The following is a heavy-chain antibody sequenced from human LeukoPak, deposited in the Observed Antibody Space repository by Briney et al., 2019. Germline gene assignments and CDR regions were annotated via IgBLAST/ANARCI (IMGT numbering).Heavy chain of an antibody. CDR1: GFTFSGSA. J-gene: IGHJ6*03. CDR3: TRLWIAANYYMDV. Sequence: PGGSLRLSCAASGFTFSGSAMHWVRQASGKGLEWVGRIRSKANSYATAYAASVKGRFTISRDDSKNTAYLQMNSLKTEDTAVYYCTRLWIAANYYMDVWGKGTTVTVSS. CDR2: IRSKANSYAT. D-gene: IGHD6-13*01. V-gene: IGHV3-73*01.